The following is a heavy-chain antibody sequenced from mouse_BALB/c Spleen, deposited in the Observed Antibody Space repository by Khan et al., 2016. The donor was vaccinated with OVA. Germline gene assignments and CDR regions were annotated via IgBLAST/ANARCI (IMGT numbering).Heavy chain of an antibody. J-gene: IGHJ3*01. CDR1: GDSITSGY. V-gene: IGHV3-8*02. D-gene: IGHD2-14*01. Sequence: EVQLVESGPSLVKPSQTLSLTCSVTGDSITSGYWSWIRKFPGNKLEYMGYMIYTGYTDYNPSLKRRLAITRHTSKNQYYLQLNSVTTEDTAIYYCERSTYRYAFAYWGQGTLVTVSA. CDR2: MIYTGYT. CDR3: ERSTYRYAFAY.